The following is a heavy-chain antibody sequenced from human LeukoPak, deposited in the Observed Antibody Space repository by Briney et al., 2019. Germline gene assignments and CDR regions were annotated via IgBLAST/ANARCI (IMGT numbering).Heavy chain of an antibody. CDR2: ISNSGGST. CDR1: GFSFSSYA. J-gene: IGHJ5*02. CDR3: ATDYYYGSGSFFT. V-gene: IGHV3-23*01. D-gene: IGHD3-10*01. Sequence: GGSLRLSCAASGFSFSSYAMTWVRQAPGKGLEWVSAISNSGGSTYYADSVKGRFTISRDNFKNTLYLQMNSLRAEDTAVYYCATDYYYGSGSFFTWGQGTLVTVSS.